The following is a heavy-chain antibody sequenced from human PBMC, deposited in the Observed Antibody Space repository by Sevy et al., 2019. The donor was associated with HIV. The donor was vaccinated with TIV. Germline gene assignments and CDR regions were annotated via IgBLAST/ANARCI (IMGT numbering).Heavy chain of an antibody. D-gene: IGHD4-17*01. CDR3: ARDVAFTTEYSYGMDV. Sequence: GGSLRLSCAASGFMFSSYSVHWVRQAPGKGLEWEAVISYAGSNKYYADSVKGRFTISRDNSKNTLYLQMNSLRAEDTAVYYCARDVAFTTEYSYGMDVWGQGTTVTVSS. CDR1: GFMFSSYS. J-gene: IGHJ6*02. V-gene: IGHV3-30-3*01. CDR2: ISYAGSNK.